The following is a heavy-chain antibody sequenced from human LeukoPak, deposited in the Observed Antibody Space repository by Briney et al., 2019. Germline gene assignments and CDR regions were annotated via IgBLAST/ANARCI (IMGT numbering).Heavy chain of an antibody. CDR2: MNPNSGNT. CDR3: AGVGYYDILTGYPYYYYGMDV. V-gene: IGHV1-8*01. D-gene: IGHD3-9*01. CDR1: GYTFTSYD. Sequence: ASVKVSCKASGYTFTSYDINWVRQATGQGLEWMGWMNPNSGNTGYAQKFQGRVTMTRNTSISTAYMELSSLRSEDTAVYYCAGVGYYDILTGYPYYYYGMDVWGQGTTVTVSS. J-gene: IGHJ6*02.